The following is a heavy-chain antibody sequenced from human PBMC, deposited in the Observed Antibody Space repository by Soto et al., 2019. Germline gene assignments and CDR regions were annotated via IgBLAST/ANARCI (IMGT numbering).Heavy chain of an antibody. V-gene: IGHV1-8*01. Sequence: ASVKVSCKASGYTFSNYHINWVRQASGQGLEWMGWMNPDSGNTGYAEKFQGRVTMTRNSSISTAYMELSGLRSQDTAVYYCAREASSDPSFYYHYMDVWGKGTTVTVSS. D-gene: IGHD3-10*01. CDR2: MNPDSGNT. J-gene: IGHJ6*03. CDR1: GYTFSNYH. CDR3: AREASSDPSFYYHYMDV.